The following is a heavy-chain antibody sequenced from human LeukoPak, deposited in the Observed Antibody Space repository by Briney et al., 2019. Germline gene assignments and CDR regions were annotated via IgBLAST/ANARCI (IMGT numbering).Heavy chain of an antibody. CDR3: ARDRNRYDIWSGYSDY. V-gene: IGHV3-33*01. CDR2: IWYDGSNK. Sequence: GGSLRLSCAASGFTFSSYGMHWVRQAPGKGLEGVAVIWYDGSNKCYADSVKGLFTSARDNSKDTLYLQMNSLRGEDTAVYYCARDRNRYDIWSGYSDYWGQGTLVTVSS. J-gene: IGHJ4*02. D-gene: IGHD3-3*01. CDR1: GFTFSSYG.